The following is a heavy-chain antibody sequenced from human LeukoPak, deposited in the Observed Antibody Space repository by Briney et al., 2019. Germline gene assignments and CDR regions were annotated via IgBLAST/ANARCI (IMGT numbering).Heavy chain of an antibody. CDR1: GFKFSNYW. V-gene: IGHV3-11*01. CDR2: ISSSGSTI. CDR3: ARGSWLLPLDY. D-gene: IGHD5-18*01. J-gene: IGHJ4*02. Sequence: GGSLRLSCAASGFKFSNYWMHWVRQAPGKGLEWVSYISSSGSTIYYADSVKGRFTISRDNAKNSLYLQMNSLRAEDTAVYYCARGSWLLPLDYWGQGTLVTVSS.